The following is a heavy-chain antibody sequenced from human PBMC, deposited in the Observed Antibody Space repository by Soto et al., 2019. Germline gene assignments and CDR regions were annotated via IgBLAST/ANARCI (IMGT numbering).Heavy chain of an antibody. CDR1: GGTFSSYA. J-gene: IGHJ6*02. V-gene: IGHV1-69*01. CDR3: ARDGIEIEXGXXSAYYYGMDV. D-gene: IGHD1-26*01. Sequence: QVQLVQSGAEVKKPGSSVKVSCKASGGTFSSYAISWVRQAPGQGLEWMGGIIPIFGTANYAQKFQGRVTITADESTSTAYMELSSLRXEDTAVYYCARDGIEIEXGXXSAYYYGMDVWGQGTTVTVSS. CDR2: IIPIFGTA.